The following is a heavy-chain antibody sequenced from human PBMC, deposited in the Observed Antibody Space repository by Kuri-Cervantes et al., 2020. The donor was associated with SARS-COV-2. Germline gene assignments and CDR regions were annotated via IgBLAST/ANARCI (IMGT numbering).Heavy chain of an antibody. CDR3: ARDPLITIFGVVIPYGMDV. CDR2: TRNKANSYTT. J-gene: IGHJ6*02. Sequence: LSLSCAASGFTFSDHYMDWVRQAPGKGLEWVGRTRNKANSYTTEYAASVKGRFTISRDDSKNSLYLQMNSLKTEDTAVYYCARDPLITIFGVVIPYGMDVWGQGTTVTVSS. CDR1: GFTFSDHY. D-gene: IGHD3-3*01. V-gene: IGHV3-72*01.